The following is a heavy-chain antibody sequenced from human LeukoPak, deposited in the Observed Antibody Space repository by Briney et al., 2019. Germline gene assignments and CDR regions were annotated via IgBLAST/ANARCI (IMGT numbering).Heavy chain of an antibody. V-gene: IGHV3-30*02. CDR3: ARDSRIAVAGTDYYYYMDV. CDR2: IRYDGSNK. D-gene: IGHD6-19*01. J-gene: IGHJ6*03. CDR1: GFTFSSYG. Sequence: GGSLRLSCAASGFTFSSYGMHWVRQAPGKGLEWVAFIRYDGSNKYYADSVKGRFTISRDNSKNTLYLQMNSLRAEDTAVYYCARDSRIAVAGTDYYYYMDVWGKGTTVTISS.